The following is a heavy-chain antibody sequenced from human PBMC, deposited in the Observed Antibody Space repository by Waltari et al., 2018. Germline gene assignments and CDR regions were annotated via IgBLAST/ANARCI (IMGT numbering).Heavy chain of an antibody. J-gene: IGHJ4*02. CDR2: IIPILGTA. CDR3: ARDSAAAGPFDY. V-gene: IGHV1-69*08. Sequence: QVQLVQSGAEVKKPGSSVKVSCKASGGTFSSYAISWVRQAPGQGLEWMGRIIPILGTANYAQKFQGRVTITADKSTSTAYMELSSLRSEDTAVYYCARDSAAAGPFDYWGQGTLVTVSS. CDR1: GGTFSSYA. D-gene: IGHD6-13*01.